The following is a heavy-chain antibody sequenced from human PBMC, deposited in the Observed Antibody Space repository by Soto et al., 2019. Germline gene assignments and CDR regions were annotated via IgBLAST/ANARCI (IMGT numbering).Heavy chain of an antibody. CDR2: IYYSGST. D-gene: IGHD2-2*01. V-gene: IGHV4-59*01. Sequence: SETLSLTCTVSGGSISSYYWSWIRQPPGKGLEWIGYIYYSGSTNYNPSLKSRVTISVDTSKNRFSLKLSSVTAADTAVYYCARDGFCTSTTCRVGNWFDPWGQGTLVTVSS. J-gene: IGHJ5*02. CDR3: ARDGFCTSTTCRVGNWFDP. CDR1: GGSISSYY.